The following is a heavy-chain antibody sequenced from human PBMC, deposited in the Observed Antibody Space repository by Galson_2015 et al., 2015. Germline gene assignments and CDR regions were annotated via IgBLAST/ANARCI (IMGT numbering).Heavy chain of an antibody. Sequence: SVKVSCKASGYTFTSYDINWVRQATGQGLEWMGWMNPNSGNTGYAQKFQGRVTMTRNTSISTAYMELRSLRSDDTAVYYCARTRGQGQNWFDPWGQGTLVTVSS. D-gene: IGHD3-10*01. CDR2: MNPNSGNT. CDR1: GYTFTSYD. CDR3: ARTRGQGQNWFDP. J-gene: IGHJ5*02. V-gene: IGHV1-8*01.